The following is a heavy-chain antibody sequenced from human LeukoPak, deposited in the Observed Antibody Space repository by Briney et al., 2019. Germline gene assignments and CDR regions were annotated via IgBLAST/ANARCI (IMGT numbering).Heavy chain of an antibody. V-gene: IGHV3-48*01. CDR3: ARDGTYSSSWFDY. Sequence: GGSLRLSCAASGFTFSSYSMNWVRQAPGKGLEWVSYISSSSSTIYYADSVKGRFTISRDNSKNTLYLQMDSLRAEDTAVYYCARDGTYSSSWFDYWGQGTLVTVSS. CDR2: ISSSSSTI. D-gene: IGHD6-13*01. J-gene: IGHJ4*02. CDR1: GFTFSSYS.